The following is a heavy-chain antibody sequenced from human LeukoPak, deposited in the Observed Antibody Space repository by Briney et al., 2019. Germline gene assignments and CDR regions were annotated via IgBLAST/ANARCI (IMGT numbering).Heavy chain of an antibody. Sequence: GRPLRLSCAASGVTFTSYAVHWVRQAPGKGLEWVAVISYDGSNKYYADSVKGRFTISRDNSKNTLYLQMNSLRAEDTAVYYCARGSTGSGTYSTLDYWGQGTLVTVSS. D-gene: IGHD1-26*01. J-gene: IGHJ4*02. CDR3: ARGSTGSGTYSTLDY. V-gene: IGHV3-30-3*01. CDR2: ISYDGSNK. CDR1: GVTFTSYA.